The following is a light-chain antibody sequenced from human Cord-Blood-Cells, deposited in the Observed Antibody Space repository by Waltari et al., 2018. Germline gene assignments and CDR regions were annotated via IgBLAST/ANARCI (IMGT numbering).Light chain of an antibody. CDR3: QVWDRSSDHPV. Sequence: SYVLTRPPSVSVAPGKTARITCGGNNIGSKSVHWYQQKPGQAPVLVIYYDSDRPSGIPERFSGSNSGNTATLTISRVEAGDEADYYCQVWDRSSDHPVFGGGTQLTVL. CDR1: NIGSKS. V-gene: IGLV3-21*04. CDR2: YDS. J-gene: IGLJ7*01.